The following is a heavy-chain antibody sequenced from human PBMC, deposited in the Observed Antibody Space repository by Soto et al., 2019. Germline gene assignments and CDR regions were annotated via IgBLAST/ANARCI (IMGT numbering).Heavy chain of an antibody. CDR1: GYSFTSYW. J-gene: IGHJ6*02. CDR3: ARAGVVVTANYYGMDV. Sequence: GESLKISCKGSGYSFTSYWIGWVRQMPGKGLEWMGIIYPGDSDTRYSPSFQGQVTISADKSISTAYLQWSSLKASDTAMYYCARAGVVVTANYYGMDVWGQGTTVTVSS. V-gene: IGHV5-51*01. CDR2: IYPGDSDT. D-gene: IGHD2-21*02.